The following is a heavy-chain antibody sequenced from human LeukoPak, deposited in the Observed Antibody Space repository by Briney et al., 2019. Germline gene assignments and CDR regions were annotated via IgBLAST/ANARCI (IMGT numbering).Heavy chain of an antibody. D-gene: IGHD3-22*01. V-gene: IGHV3-48*03. Sequence: PGGSLRLSCAASGFTFSRYEMNWVRQAPGKGLEWVSYISSSGTTIYYADSVKGRFTISRANAQNSMYLQMSSLRAEDTAVYYCARARTNYYYDSSGYYRDAFDIWGQGTMVTVSS. CDR2: ISSSGTTI. CDR3: ARARTNYYYDSSGYYRDAFDI. CDR1: GFTFSRYE. J-gene: IGHJ3*02.